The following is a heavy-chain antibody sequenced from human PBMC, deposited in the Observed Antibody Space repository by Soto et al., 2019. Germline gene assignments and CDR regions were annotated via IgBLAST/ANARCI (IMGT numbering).Heavy chain of an antibody. CDR3: ARHNGYGAWFDS. CDR1: GYTFTGYY. D-gene: IGHD5-12*01. V-gene: IGHV1-2*02. Sequence: ASVKVSCKASGYTFTGYYIHWVRQAPGQGLEWMGWINPTSGDTNYAQKFQGRVTMTRDTSIYTAFVGLSRLTFDDTAVYYCARHNGYGAWFDSWGQGTLVTVSS. J-gene: IGHJ5*01. CDR2: INPTSGDT.